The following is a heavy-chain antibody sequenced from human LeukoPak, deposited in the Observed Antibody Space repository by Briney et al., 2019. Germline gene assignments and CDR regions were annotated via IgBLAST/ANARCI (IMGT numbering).Heavy chain of an antibody. D-gene: IGHD5-12*01. Sequence: SETLSLTCAVYGGSFSGYYWSWIRQPPGKGLEWIGEINHSGSTNYNPSLKSRVTISVDTSKNQFSLKLSSVTAADTAVYYCAREDGYNYPYSFDYWGQGTLVTVSS. V-gene: IGHV4-34*01. CDR1: GGSFSGYY. J-gene: IGHJ4*02. CDR3: AREDGYNYPYSFDY. CDR2: INHSGST.